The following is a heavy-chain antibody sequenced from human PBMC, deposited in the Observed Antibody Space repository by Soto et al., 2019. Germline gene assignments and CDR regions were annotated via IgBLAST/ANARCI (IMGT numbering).Heavy chain of an antibody. D-gene: IGHD3-22*01. CDR3: TTDPVTMIVVVPSSG. V-gene: IGHV3-15*07. Sequence: GGSLRLSCVASGFSLSDHFMDWVRQAPGKGLEWVGRIKSKTDGGTTDYAAPVKGRFTISRDDSKNTLYLQMNSLKTEDTAVYYCTTDPVTMIVVVPSSGWGQGTLVTVSS. J-gene: IGHJ4*02. CDR2: IKSKTDGGTT. CDR1: GFSLSDHF.